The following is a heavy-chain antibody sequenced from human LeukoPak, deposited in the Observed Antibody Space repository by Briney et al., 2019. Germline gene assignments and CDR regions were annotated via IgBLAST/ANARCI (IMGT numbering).Heavy chain of an antibody. CDR2: ISSIGTYI. J-gene: IGHJ4*02. Sequence: GGSLRLSCAASAFTFSGYSMTWVRQAPGKGLEWVSSISSIGTYIYYADSAKGRFTISRDNAQNSLYLQMNSLRAEDTAVYYCARIAVADNLFDYWGQGTLVTVSS. D-gene: IGHD6-19*01. CDR3: ARIAVADNLFDY. CDR1: AFTFSGYS. V-gene: IGHV3-21*01.